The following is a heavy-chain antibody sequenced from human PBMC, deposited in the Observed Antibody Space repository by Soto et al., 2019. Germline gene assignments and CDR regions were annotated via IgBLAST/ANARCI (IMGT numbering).Heavy chain of an antibody. CDR2: IIPILGIA. CDR1: GGTFSSYT. V-gene: IGHV1-69*08. D-gene: IGHD3-10*01. Sequence: QVQLVQSGAEVKKPGSSVKVSCKASGGTFSSYTISWVRQAPGQGLEWMGRIIPILGIANYAQKFQGRVTITADKSTSTAYMELSSLRSEDTAVYYCATELLWFGEPLYYYYGMDVWGQGTTVTVSS. J-gene: IGHJ6*02. CDR3: ATELLWFGEPLYYYYGMDV.